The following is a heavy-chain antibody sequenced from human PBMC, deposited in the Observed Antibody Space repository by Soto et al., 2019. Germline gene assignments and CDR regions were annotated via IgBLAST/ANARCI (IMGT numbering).Heavy chain of an antibody. Sequence: PGESLKISCKGSGYTFPNFWIAWVRQMPGKGLECMGIIYPGDSDTRYSPSFQGQVTISADKSIDTAYLQWSSLKASDTAMYYCARSKQEAQDDFWINGIGEGVYYGMDVWGQGTTVTVSS. V-gene: IGHV5-51*01. CDR3: ARSKQEAQDDFWINGIGEGVYYGMDV. CDR2: IYPGDSDT. J-gene: IGHJ6*02. CDR1: GYTFPNFW. D-gene: IGHD3-3*01.